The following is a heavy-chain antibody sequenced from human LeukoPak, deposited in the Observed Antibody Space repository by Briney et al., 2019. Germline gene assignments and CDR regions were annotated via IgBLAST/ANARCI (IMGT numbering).Heavy chain of an antibody. D-gene: IGHD2-2*02. CDR2: IYYSGST. Sequence: SETLSLTCTVSGGSISSSSYYWGWIRQPPGKGLEWIGSIYYSGSTYYNPSLKSRVTISVDTSKNQFSLKLSSVTAADTAVYYCARRYRYCSSTSCYTNYYYYYMDVWGKGTTVTVSS. CDR1: GGSISSSSYY. J-gene: IGHJ6*03. CDR3: ARRYRYCSSTSCYTNYYYYYMDV. V-gene: IGHV4-39*07.